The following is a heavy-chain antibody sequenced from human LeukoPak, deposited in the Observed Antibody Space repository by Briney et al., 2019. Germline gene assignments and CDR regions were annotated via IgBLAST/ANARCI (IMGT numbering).Heavy chain of an antibody. CDR1: GFTFSSYA. J-gene: IGHJ4*02. V-gene: IGHV3-23*01. D-gene: IGHD5-24*01. CDR3: AKGRGWLQFFDY. Sequence: GGSLRLSCAASGFTFSSYAMSWVRQAPGKGLEWVSAISGSGGSTYNADSVKGRFTIARDNSKNTLYLQMNSLRAEDTAVYFCAKGRGWLQFFDYWGQGTLVTVSS. CDR2: ISGSGGST.